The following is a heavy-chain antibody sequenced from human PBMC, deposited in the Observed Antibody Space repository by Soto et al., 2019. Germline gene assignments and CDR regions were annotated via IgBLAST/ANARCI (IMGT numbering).Heavy chain of an antibody. Sequence: SETLSLTCTVSGGSISSSSYYWGWIRQPPGKGLEWIGSIYYSGSTYYNPSLKSRVTISVDTSKNQFYMKLSSVTAADTAVYYFARHLPDSSSWYYYYYYMDVWGKGTTVTVSS. V-gene: IGHV4-39*01. CDR2: IYYSGST. CDR1: GGSISSSSYY. D-gene: IGHD6-13*01. J-gene: IGHJ6*03. CDR3: ARHLPDSSSWYYYYYYMDV.